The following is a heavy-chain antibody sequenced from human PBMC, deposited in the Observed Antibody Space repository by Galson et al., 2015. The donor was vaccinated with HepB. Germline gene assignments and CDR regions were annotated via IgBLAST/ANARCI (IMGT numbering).Heavy chain of an antibody. CDR3: VSGGAIYYYMDV. CDR1: GYTFIGYY. Sequence: SVKVSCKASGYTFIGYYIHWVRQAPGQGLEWMGWINPKSGGTNYARKFQGRVTMTRDTSINTAYMELSRLRSDDTAVYYCVSGGAIYYYMDVWGKGTTVTVSS. D-gene: IGHD3-3*01. V-gene: IGHV1-2*02. CDR2: INPKSGGT. J-gene: IGHJ6*03.